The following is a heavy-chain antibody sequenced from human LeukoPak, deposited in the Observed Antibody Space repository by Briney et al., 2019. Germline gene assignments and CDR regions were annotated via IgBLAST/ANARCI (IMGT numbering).Heavy chain of an antibody. Sequence: SVKVSCKASGGTFSSYAISWVRQAPGQGLEWMGGIIPIFGTANYAQKFQGRVTITADESTSTAYMELSSLRSEDTAVYYCASYCSSPSCYYYYGMDVGGQGTTVTVSS. CDR1: GGTFSSYA. D-gene: IGHD2-2*01. V-gene: IGHV1-69*13. CDR3: ASYCSSPSCYYYYGMDV. CDR2: IIPIFGTA. J-gene: IGHJ6*02.